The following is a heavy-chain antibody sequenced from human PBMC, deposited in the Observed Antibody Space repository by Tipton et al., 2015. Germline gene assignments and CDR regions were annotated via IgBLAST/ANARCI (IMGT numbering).Heavy chain of an antibody. V-gene: IGHV3-23*01. Sequence: SLRLSCAASGFTFSSYAMSWVRQAPGKGLEWVSAISGGGDSTYYADSVKGRFTMSRDDSKNTLYLDMNNMRAEDTAVYYCARLRSGSQRYFQHWGQGTLVTVSS. CDR3: ARLRSGSQRYFQH. J-gene: IGHJ1*01. CDR2: ISGGGDST. D-gene: IGHD1-26*01. CDR1: GFTFSSYA.